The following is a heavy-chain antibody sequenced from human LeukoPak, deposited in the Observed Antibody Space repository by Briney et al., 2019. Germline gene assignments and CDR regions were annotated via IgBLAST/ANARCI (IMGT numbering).Heavy chain of an antibody. V-gene: IGHV4-39*07. CDR1: GDSFSSVTDY. J-gene: IGHJ4*02. CDR3: ARSTVTTRYFDY. D-gene: IGHD4-17*01. CDR2: GDYSGGT. Sequence: ASETLSLTCTVSGDSFSSVTDYWAWIRQPPGKGLEWIASGDYSGGTYYNPSLESRVAISADMSKNQFSLKLTSVTGADTAVYYCARSTVTTRYFDYWGQGTLVTVSS.